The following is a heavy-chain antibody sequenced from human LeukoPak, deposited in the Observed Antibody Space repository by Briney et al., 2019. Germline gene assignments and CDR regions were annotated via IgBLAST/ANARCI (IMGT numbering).Heavy chain of an antibody. CDR2: ISAYNGNT. Sequence: ASVKVSCKASGYTFTSYGISWVRQAPGQRLEWVGWISAYNGNTNYAQKLQGRVTMTTDTSTSTAYMELRSLRSDDTAVYYCARAGDIVVVPAATQFDYWGQGTLVTVSS. CDR3: ARAGDIVVVPAATQFDY. D-gene: IGHD2-2*01. CDR1: GYTFTSYG. J-gene: IGHJ4*02. V-gene: IGHV1-18*04.